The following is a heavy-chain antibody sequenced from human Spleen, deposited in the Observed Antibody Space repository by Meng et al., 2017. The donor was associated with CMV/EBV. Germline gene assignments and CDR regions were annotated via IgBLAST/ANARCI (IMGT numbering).Heavy chain of an antibody. D-gene: IGHD6-25*01. CDR1: GGSISSGDYY. CDR3: ARDRSGDHFDY. CDR2: IYYSGST. J-gene: IGHJ4*02. Sequence: QGGLAGSGPGPGKPSPTLSLACTVSGGSISSGDYYWSWIRQPPGKGLEWIGYIYYSGSTYYNPSLKSRVTISVDTSKNQFSLKLSSVTAADTAVYYCARDRSGDHFDYWGQGTLVTVSS. V-gene: IGHV4-30-4*08.